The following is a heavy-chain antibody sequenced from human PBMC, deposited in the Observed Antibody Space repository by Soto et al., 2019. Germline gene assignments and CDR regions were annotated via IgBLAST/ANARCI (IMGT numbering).Heavy chain of an antibody. CDR3: ARDGRRQWLVQYYYYYYGMDV. D-gene: IGHD6-19*01. V-gene: IGHV3-74*01. CDR2: IYSDGSST. CDR1: GFTFSNFW. J-gene: IGHJ6*02. Sequence: GSLRLSCAASGFTFSNFWMHWVRQAPGKGLVWVSRIYSDGSSTSYADSVKGRFTISRDNAKNTLYLQMNSLRAEDTAVYYCARDGRRQWLVQYYYYYYGMDVWGQGTTVTVSS.